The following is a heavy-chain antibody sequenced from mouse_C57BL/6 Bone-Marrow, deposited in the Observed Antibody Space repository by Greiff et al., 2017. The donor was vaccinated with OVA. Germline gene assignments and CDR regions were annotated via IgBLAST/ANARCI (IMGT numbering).Heavy chain of an antibody. CDR3: ARGVVATGYAMEY. CDR2: IHPTRGST. D-gene: IGHD1-1*01. Sequence: QVQLQQPGAELVKPGASVKLSCTASGYTFTSYWMHWVKQRPGQGLEWIGMIHPTRGSTNYTEKFKSKATLTADKSSSTAYMQLSSLTSEDSSVEYCARGVVATGYAMEYWGQGTSVTVSA. CDR1: GYTFTSYW. V-gene: IGHV1-64*01. J-gene: IGHJ4*01.